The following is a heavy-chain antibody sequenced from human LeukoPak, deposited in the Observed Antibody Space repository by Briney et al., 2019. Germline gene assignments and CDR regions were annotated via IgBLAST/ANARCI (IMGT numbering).Heavy chain of an antibody. CDR1: GFTFSSYA. J-gene: IGHJ5*02. V-gene: IGHV3-64*01. D-gene: IGHD3-16*01. CDR3: AKGYGQRLVNNWFDP. Sequence: GGSLRLSCAASGFTFSSYAMHWVRQAPGKGLEYVSAISSNGGSTYYANSVKGRFTISRDNSKNTLYLQMGSLRAEDMAVYYCAKGYGQRLVNNWFDPWGQGTLVTVSS. CDR2: ISSNGGST.